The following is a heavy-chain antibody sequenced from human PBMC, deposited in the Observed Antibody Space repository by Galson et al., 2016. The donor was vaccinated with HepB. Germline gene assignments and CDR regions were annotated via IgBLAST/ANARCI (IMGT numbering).Heavy chain of an antibody. CDR3: ARDDRNYFGSGCYMGQYYFDY. CDR2: ISASSTYI. J-gene: IGHJ4*02. CDR1: GFTFSSYT. D-gene: IGHD3-10*01. V-gene: IGHV3-21*01. Sequence: SLRLSCAASGFTFSSYTMNWVRQAPGKGLEWVSSISASSTYIFYAYADSLKGRFTISRDNAKNSLYLQMNSLRAEDTAVYYCARDDRNYFGSGCYMGQYYFDYWGQGTLVTVSS.